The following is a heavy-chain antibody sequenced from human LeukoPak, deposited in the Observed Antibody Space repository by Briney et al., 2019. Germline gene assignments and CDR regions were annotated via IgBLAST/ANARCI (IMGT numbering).Heavy chain of an antibody. CDR3: AGGPWGYYYYMDV. J-gene: IGHJ6*03. Sequence: GASVKVSCKASGGTFSSYAISWVRQAPGQGLEWMGGIIPIFGTANYAQKFQGRVTITTDESTSTAYMELSSLRSEDTAVYYCAGGPWGYYYYMDVWGKGTTVTVSS. D-gene: IGHD3-16*01. V-gene: IGHV1-69*05. CDR2: IIPIFGTA. CDR1: GGTFSSYA.